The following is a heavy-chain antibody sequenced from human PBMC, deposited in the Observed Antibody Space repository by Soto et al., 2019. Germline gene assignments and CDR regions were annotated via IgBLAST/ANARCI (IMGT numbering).Heavy chain of an antibody. Sequence: GGSLRLSCAASGFTFSSYGMHWVRQAPGKGLEWVAVIWYDGSNKYYADSVKGRFTISRDNSKNTLYLQMNSLRAEDTAVYYCARGTVTWEWGLDYYYYYGMDVWGQGTTVTVSS. CDR1: GFTFSSYG. CDR3: ARGTVTWEWGLDYYYYYGMDV. D-gene: IGHD3-16*01. V-gene: IGHV3-33*01. J-gene: IGHJ6*02. CDR2: IWYDGSNK.